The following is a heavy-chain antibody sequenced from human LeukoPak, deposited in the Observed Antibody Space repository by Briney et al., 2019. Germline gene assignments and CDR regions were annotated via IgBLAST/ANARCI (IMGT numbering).Heavy chain of an antibody. V-gene: IGHV4-39*01. Sequence: PSQTLSLTCTVSTGSISSVSYYWDWIRQPPGKGLERIGSIYYSRSTHYNPSLKRPVTISVDTSKNQFSLNLSTVSGSDTAVYYCARHSGPYPIHYWGQGTLVTVSS. J-gene: IGHJ4*02. CDR2: IYYSRST. D-gene: IGHD6-25*01. CDR1: TGSISSVSYY. CDR3: ARHSGPYPIHY.